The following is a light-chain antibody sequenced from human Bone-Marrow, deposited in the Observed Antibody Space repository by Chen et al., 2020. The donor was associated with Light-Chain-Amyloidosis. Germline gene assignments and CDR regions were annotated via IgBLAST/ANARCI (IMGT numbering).Light chain of an antibody. CDR1: QTISSNY. Sequence: EIVLTQSPGTLSLSPGEGANLSCRASQTISSNYLTWYQQKFGQAPRLLIYGSSSRATGIPDRFTGSGSVTDFTLTINRLESEDFAMYYCQQYGTSPLTFGGGTKVEIK. CDR3: QQYGTSPLT. V-gene: IGKV3-20*01. J-gene: IGKJ4*01. CDR2: GSS.